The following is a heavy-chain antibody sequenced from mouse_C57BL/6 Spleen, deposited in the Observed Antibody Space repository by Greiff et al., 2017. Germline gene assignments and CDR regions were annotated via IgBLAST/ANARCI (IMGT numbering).Heavy chain of an antibody. J-gene: IGHJ4*01. Sequence: EVMLVESGGGLVKPGGSLKLSCAASGFTFSDYGMHWVRQAPEKGLEWVAYISSGSSTIYYADTVKGRFTISRDNAKNTLFLQMTSLRSEDTAMYYCASIVGYAMDYGGQETSVTVAS. CDR2: ISSGSSTI. CDR1: GFTFSDYG. V-gene: IGHV5-17*01. CDR3: ASIVGYAMDY.